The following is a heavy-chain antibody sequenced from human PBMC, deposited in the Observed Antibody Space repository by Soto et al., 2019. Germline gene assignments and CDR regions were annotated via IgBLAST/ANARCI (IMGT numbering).Heavy chain of an antibody. CDR3: AREGVDTAIQDY. CDR2: IYYSGST. J-gene: IGHJ4*02. Sequence: PSETLSLTCTVSGGSISSYYWSWIRQPPGKGLEWIGYIYYSGSTNYNPSLKSRVTISVDTSKNQFSLKLSSVTAADTAVYYCAREGVDTAIQDYWGQGTRVTVSS. CDR1: GGSISSYY. D-gene: IGHD5-18*01. V-gene: IGHV4-59*01.